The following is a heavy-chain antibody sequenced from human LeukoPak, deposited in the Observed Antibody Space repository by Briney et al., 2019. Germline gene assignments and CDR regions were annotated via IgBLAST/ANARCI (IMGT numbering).Heavy chain of an antibody. V-gene: IGHV3-74*01. D-gene: IGHD2-21*02. J-gene: IGHJ5*02. CDR3: SGSTAINWFDP. CDR2: IDDDGSST. Sequence: GGSLRLSCAASGFTLSTYWMHWVRQAPGKGLVWVSRIDDDGSSTTYADSVKGRFTISRDNAKNTLYLQMNSLRVEDTAVYYCSGSTAINWFDPWGQGTLVTVSS. CDR1: GFTLSTYW.